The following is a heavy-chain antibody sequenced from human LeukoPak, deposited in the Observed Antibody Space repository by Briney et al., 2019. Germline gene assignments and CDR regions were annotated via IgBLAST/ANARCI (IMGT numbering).Heavy chain of an antibody. D-gene: IGHD1-7*01. CDR1: GYTFTGYY. J-gene: IGHJ5*02. CDR3: ARDLLELPQGGWFDP. V-gene: IGHV1-69*06. CDR2: IIPIFGTA. Sequence: SVKVSCKASGYTFTGYYMHWVRQAPGQGLEWMGGIIPIFGTANYAQKFQGRVTITADKSTSIAYMELSSLRSEDTAVYYCARDLLELPQGGWFDPWGQGTLVTVSS.